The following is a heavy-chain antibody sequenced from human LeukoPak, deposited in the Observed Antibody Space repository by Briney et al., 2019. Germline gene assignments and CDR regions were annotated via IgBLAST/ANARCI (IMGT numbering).Heavy chain of an antibody. J-gene: IGHJ4*02. D-gene: IGHD2/OR15-2a*01. CDR3: AKDHKGIPFLFDY. V-gene: IGHV3-30*18. Sequence: GRSLRLSCAASGFTFSSYGVHWVRQAPGKGLEWVAVISYDGSNKYYADSVKGRFTISRDNSKNTLYLQMNSLRAEDTAVYYCAKDHKGIPFLFDYWGQGTLVTVSS. CDR1: GFTFSSYG. CDR2: ISYDGSNK.